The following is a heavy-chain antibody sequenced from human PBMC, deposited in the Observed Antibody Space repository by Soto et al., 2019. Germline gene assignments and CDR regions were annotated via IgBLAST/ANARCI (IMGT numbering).Heavy chain of an antibody. CDR1: GFTFSSYG. CDR3: AKGVYYDSSGYYYTIDY. V-gene: IGHV3-30*18. J-gene: IGHJ4*02. D-gene: IGHD3-22*01. CDR2: ISYEGINK. Sequence: QVQLVESGGGVVQPGRSLRLSCAASGFTFSSYGMHWVRQAPGKGLEWVAIISYEGINKYYADSVRGRFTISRDNSKNTLFLQMNSLRAEDTAVYYCAKGVYYDSSGYYYTIDYWCQGTLVTVSS.